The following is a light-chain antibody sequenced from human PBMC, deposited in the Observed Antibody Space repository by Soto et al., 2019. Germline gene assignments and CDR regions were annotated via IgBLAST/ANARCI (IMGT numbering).Light chain of an antibody. V-gene: IGKV3-15*01. CDR2: DAS. Sequence: EIVMTQSPATLSVSPGERATLSCRASQSVSSNLAWYQQKPGQAPRLLIYDASTRATDIPARFSGSGSGTEFTLTITGLQSEDFVVYYCQQYKNWPPEYTFGQGTKLEI. J-gene: IGKJ2*01. CDR1: QSVSSN. CDR3: QQYKNWPPEYT.